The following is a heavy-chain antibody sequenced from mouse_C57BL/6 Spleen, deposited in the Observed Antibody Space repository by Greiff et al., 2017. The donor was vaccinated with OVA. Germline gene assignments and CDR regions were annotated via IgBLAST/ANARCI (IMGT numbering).Heavy chain of an antibody. CDR3: ALTGNSYYYAMDY. D-gene: IGHD4-1*01. CDR2: ISSGSSTI. V-gene: IGHV5-17*01. J-gene: IGHJ4*01. CDR1: GFTFSDYG. Sequence: EVNVVESGGGLVKPGGSLKLSCAASGFTFSDYGMHWVRQAPEKGLEWVAYISSGSSTIYYADTVKGRFTISRDNAKNTLFLQMPSLRSEDTAMYYCALTGNSYYYAMDYWGQGTSVTVSS.